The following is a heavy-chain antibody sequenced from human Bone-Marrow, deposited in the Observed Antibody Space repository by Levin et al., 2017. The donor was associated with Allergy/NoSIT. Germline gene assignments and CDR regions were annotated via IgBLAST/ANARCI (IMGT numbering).Heavy chain of an antibody. CDR1: ELGVSLNY. V-gene: IGHV3-66*04. Sequence: GGSLRLSCTISELGVSLNYMSWVRQAPGKGLEWISVLDSADDPYYADSVKGRFIISRDKSTGTLFLQMVSLRAEDTAVYYCAGHQSDNYYDHSGYHYPLDSWGRGTLVTVSS. D-gene: IGHD3-22*01. CDR3: AGHQSDNYYDHSGYHYPLDS. CDR2: LDSADDP. J-gene: IGHJ4*02.